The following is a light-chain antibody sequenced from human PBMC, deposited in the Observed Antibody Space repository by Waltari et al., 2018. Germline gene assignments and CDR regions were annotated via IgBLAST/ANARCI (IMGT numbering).Light chain of an antibody. Sequence: EILMTQSPATLSVSPGESATLSCRASQSVRTNLAWYQQKPGQAPRLLIYGASTRATGIPARFSASGSGTDFTLTISSLQSEDFAVYYCQQYSNWLRWTFGQGTKVEIK. CDR3: QQYSNWLRWT. CDR1: QSVRTN. J-gene: IGKJ1*01. CDR2: GAS. V-gene: IGKV3-15*01.